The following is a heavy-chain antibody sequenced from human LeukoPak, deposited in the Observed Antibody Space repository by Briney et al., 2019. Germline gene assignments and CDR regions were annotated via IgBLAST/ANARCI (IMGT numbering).Heavy chain of an antibody. Sequence: GGSLRLSCAGSGFTFSSYAMSWVRQAPGKGLERVSGISGSGGSTHYADSVKGRFTISRDNSKNTLYLQMNSLRAEDTAVYYCARATVTRWFDPWGPGTLVTVSS. D-gene: IGHD4-17*01. CDR1: GFTFSSYA. J-gene: IGHJ5*02. CDR2: ISGSGGST. CDR3: ARATVTRWFDP. V-gene: IGHV3-23*01.